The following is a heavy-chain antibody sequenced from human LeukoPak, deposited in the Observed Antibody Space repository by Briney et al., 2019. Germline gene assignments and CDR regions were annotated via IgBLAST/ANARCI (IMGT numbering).Heavy chain of an antibody. D-gene: IGHD6-13*01. CDR1: GGSISSYH. Sequence: SETLSLTCTVSGGSISSYHWSWIRQPAGKGLEWIGRIYTSGSTNYNPSLKSRVTMSVDTSKNQFSLKLSSVTAADTAGYYCARVDPLPGIAAAGEEWFDPWGQGTLVTVSS. CDR3: ARVDPLPGIAAAGEEWFDP. J-gene: IGHJ5*02. V-gene: IGHV4-4*07. CDR2: IYTSGST.